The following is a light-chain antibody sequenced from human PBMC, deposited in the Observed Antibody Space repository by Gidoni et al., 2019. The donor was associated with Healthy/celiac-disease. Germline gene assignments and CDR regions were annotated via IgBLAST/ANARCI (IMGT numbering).Light chain of an antibody. CDR3: QQYYSTPWT. Sequence: DIVMTQSPDSLAASLGERATINCKSSQSVLYSSNNKNYLAWYQQKPGQPPKLLIYWASTRESGVPDRFSGSGSGTDFTLTISSLQAEDVAVYYCQQYYSTPWTFXHXTKVEIK. V-gene: IGKV4-1*01. CDR1: QSVLYSSNNKNY. CDR2: WAS. J-gene: IGKJ1*01.